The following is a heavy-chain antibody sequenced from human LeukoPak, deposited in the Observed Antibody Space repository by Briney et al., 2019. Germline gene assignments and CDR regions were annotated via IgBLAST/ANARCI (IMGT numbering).Heavy chain of an antibody. CDR2: IYYTGST. V-gene: IGHV4-61*01. Sequence: KTSETLSLTCTVSGGSISSGSYYWSWIRQPPGKGLEWIGYIYYTGSTNYNPSLNSRVTITLDPSKNQFSLKLTSVTAADTAVYYCARGYNIAWAYFDYWGQGTLVTVSS. J-gene: IGHJ4*02. CDR1: GGSISSGSYY. CDR3: ARGYNIAWAYFDY. D-gene: IGHD1-14*01.